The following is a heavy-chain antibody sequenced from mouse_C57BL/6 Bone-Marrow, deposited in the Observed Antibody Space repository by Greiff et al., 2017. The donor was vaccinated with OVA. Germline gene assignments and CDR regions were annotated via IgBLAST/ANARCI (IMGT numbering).Heavy chain of an antibody. Sequence: EVMLVESGGGLVQPGGSLKLSCAASGFTFSDYYMYWVRQTPEKRLEWVAYISNGGGSTYYPDTVKGRFTISRDNAKNTLYLQMSRLKSEDTAMYYCARHDGNYSWYFDVWGTGTTVTVSS. CDR2: ISNGGGST. D-gene: IGHD2-1*01. CDR3: ARHDGNYSWYFDV. CDR1: GFTFSDYY. J-gene: IGHJ1*03. V-gene: IGHV5-12*01.